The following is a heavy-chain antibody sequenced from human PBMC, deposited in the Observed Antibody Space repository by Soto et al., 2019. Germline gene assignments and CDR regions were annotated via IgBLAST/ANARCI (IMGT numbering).Heavy chain of an antibody. J-gene: IGHJ4*02. Sequence: ETLSLTCTVSGGSISSYYWNWIRQPPGKGLGWIGYIYYSGSTKYNPSLKGRFTISRDNAKNTVYLQMNSLRADDTAVYYCARGGTSTTYWGLFYNWGQGTLVTFSS. CDR1: GGSISSYY. CDR3: ARGGTSTTYWGLFYN. V-gene: IGHV4-59*12. D-gene: IGHD7-27*01. CDR2: IYYSGST.